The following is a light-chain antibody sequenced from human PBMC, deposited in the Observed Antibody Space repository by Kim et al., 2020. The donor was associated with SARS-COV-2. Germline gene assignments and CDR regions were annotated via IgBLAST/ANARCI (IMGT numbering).Light chain of an antibody. CDR1: QSIRTY. V-gene: IGKV1-39*01. Sequence: ASVGDRVTITCRASQSIRTYLNWYQQKPGKAPNLLIYDASSLHSGVPSRFSGSGSGTDFTLTVSSLQPEDFATYYCQQSVSPPQTFGQGTKVEVK. CDR3: QQSVSPPQT. CDR2: DAS. J-gene: IGKJ1*01.